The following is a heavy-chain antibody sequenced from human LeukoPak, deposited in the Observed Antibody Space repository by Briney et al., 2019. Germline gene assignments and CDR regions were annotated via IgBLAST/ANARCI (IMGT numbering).Heavy chain of an antibody. D-gene: IGHD6-19*01. J-gene: IGHJ4*02. Sequence: PGGSLRLSCEASGFTFSIYNINWVRQAPGKGLEWVSSINSRGSGEYYADSVKGRFTISRDNAKNSLYLQMNSLRAEDTAVYYCARGIAVAGTSPRYWGQGTLVTVSS. CDR1: GFTFSIYN. CDR3: ARGIAVAGTSPRY. V-gene: IGHV3-21*01. CDR2: INSRGSGE.